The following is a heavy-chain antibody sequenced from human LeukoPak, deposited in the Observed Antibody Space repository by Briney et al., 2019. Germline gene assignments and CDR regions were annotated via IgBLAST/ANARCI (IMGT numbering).Heavy chain of an antibody. CDR1: GFTFSSYA. Sequence: GGSLRLSCAASGFTFSSYAMSWVRQAPGKGLEWVSAISGSGGSTYYADSVKGRFSISRDNSKNTLYVQMNSLRAEDTALYYCAKERSSTFLPADYWGQGTLVTVSS. CDR3: AKERSSTFLPADY. V-gene: IGHV3-23*01. D-gene: IGHD2-2*01. CDR2: ISGSGGST. J-gene: IGHJ4*02.